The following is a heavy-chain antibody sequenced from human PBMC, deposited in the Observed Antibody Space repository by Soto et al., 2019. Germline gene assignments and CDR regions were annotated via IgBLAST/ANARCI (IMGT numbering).Heavy chain of an antibody. J-gene: IGHJ6*02. V-gene: IGHV1-69*13. CDR2: IIPIFGTA. CDR1: GGTFSSYA. D-gene: IGHD3-10*01. CDR3: ARDRAKGGSGSYYKGEYYYYGMDV. Sequence: SVKVSCKASGGTFSSYAISWVRQAPGQGLEWMGGIIPIFGTANYAQKFQGRVTITADESTSTAYMELSSLRSEDMAVYYCARDRAKGGSGSYYKGEYYYYGMDVWGQGTTVTVSS.